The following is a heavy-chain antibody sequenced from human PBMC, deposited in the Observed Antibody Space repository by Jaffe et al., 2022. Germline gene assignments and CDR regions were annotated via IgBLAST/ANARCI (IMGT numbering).Heavy chain of an antibody. CDR3: ARVMTNLGGSSD. D-gene: IGHD3-16*01. CDR1: GFTFSDHY. Sequence: EVQLVESGGGLVQPGGSLRLSCAASGFTFSDHYMDWVRQAPGKGLEWVGRTRNKANSYTTEYAASVKGRFTISRDDSKNSLYLQMNSLKTEDTAVYYCARVMTNLGGSSDWGQGTLVTVSS. J-gene: IGHJ4*02. CDR2: TRNKANSYTT. V-gene: IGHV3-72*01.